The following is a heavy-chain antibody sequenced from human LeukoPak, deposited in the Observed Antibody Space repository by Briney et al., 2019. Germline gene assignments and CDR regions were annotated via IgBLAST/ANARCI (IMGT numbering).Heavy chain of an antibody. J-gene: IGHJ5*02. CDR3: ARDSNDFWSGYYGGFDP. Sequence: GSLRLSCSASGFTFSNFWMSWVRQAPGKGLEWIGYIYYSGSTNYNPSLKSRVTISVDTSKNQFSLKLSSVTAADTAVYYCARDSNDFWSGYYGGFDPWGQGTLVTVSS. CDR1: GFTFSNFW. V-gene: IGHV4-59*01. D-gene: IGHD3-3*01. CDR2: IYYSGST.